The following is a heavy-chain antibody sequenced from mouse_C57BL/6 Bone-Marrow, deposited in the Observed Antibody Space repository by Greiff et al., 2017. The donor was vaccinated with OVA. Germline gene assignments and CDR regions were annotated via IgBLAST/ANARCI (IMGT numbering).Heavy chain of an antibody. CDR3: ARGYYGSSLWYFDV. Sequence: EVQRVESGGGLVKPGGSLKLSCAASGFTFSDYGMHWVRQAPEKGLEWVAYISSGSSTIYYADTVKGRFTISRDNAKNTLFLQMTSLRSEDTAMYYCARGYYGSSLWYFDVWGTGTTVTASS. J-gene: IGHJ1*03. CDR2: ISSGSSTI. D-gene: IGHD1-1*01. CDR1: GFTFSDYG. V-gene: IGHV5-17*01.